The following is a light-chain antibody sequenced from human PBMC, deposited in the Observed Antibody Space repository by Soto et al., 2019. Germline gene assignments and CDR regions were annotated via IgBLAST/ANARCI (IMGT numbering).Light chain of an antibody. CDR3: MLDFRYFWA. J-gene: IGKJ1*01. CDR2: AAS. V-gene: IGKV1-39*01. CDR1: QSISSY. Sequence: IQITQSPSSLFASVGYIVTITCPSSQSISSYLNWYQQKPGKAPKLLIYAASSLQSGVPSRFSGSGSGTDFTLTISSLQPEDFATYYCMLDFRYFWAFGQGTKV.